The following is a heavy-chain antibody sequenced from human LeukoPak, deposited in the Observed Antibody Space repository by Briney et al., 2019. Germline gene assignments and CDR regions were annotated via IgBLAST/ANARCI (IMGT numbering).Heavy chain of an antibody. CDR3: ARIAARHYYYYMDV. CDR1: GGSFSGCY. Sequence: SETLSLTCAVYGGSFSGCYWSWIRQPPGKGLEWIGEINHSGSTNYNPSLKSRVTISVDTSKNQFSLKLSSVTAADTAVYYCARIAARHYYYYMDVWGKGTTVTVSS. J-gene: IGHJ6*03. V-gene: IGHV4-34*01. D-gene: IGHD6-6*01. CDR2: INHSGST.